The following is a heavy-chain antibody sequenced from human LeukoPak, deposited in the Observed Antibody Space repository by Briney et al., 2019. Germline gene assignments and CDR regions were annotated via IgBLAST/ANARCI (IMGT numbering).Heavy chain of an antibody. V-gene: IGHV3-48*03. CDR2: ISSSGSTI. J-gene: IGHJ4*02. CDR1: GFTFSSYE. CDR3: AKAGAVAGTFVIGSTRHAKYYFDY. D-gene: IGHD6-19*01. Sequence: GGSLRLSCAASGFTFSSYEMNWVRQAPGKGLEWVSYISSSGSTIYYADSVKGRFTISRDNSKNTLYLQMNSLRAEDTAVYYCAKAGAVAGTFVIGSTRHAKYYFDYWGQGTLVTVSS.